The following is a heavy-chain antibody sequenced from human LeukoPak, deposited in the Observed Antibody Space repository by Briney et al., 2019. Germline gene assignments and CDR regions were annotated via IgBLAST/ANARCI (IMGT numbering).Heavy chain of an antibody. D-gene: IGHD6-13*01. V-gene: IGHV1-2*02. J-gene: IGHJ4*02. CDR2: INPNSGGT. CDR3: ARTALYSSSWYEDY. CDR1: GHTFIGYN. Sequence: ASVKVSCKASGHTFIGYNMHWVRQAPGQGLEWMGWINPNSGGTNYAQKFQGRVTMTRDTSISTAYMELSRLRSDDTAVYYCARTALYSSSWYEDYWGQGTLVTVSS.